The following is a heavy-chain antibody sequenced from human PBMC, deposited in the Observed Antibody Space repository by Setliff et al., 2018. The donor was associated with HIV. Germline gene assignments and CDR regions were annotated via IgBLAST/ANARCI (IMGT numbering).Heavy chain of an antibody. D-gene: IGHD4-4*01. Sequence: ASVKVSCKASGYTFTGYYMHWVRQAPGQGLEWMGWINPNSGDTNYAQKFQGRVTMTRDTSISTAYMELSRLTSDDTAIYYCARAFNPHSNYDYWGQGALVTSPQ. CDR3: ARAFNPHSNYDY. V-gene: IGHV1-2*02. CDR1: GYTFTGYY. CDR2: INPNSGDT. J-gene: IGHJ4*02.